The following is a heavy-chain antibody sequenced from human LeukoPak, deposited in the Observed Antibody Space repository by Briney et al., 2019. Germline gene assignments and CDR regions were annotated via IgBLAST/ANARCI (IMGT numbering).Heavy chain of an antibody. V-gene: IGHV3-74*01. Sequence: GGSLRLSCAASGFTLSGHWMHWFRQPPGKGLAWVSRNKYDGSESYYADSVKGRFTISRDNAKNTLYLQMNSLRVEDTAAYYCAKSDWFDPWGQGTLVTVSS. CDR3: AKSDWFDP. CDR2: NKYDGSES. J-gene: IGHJ5*02. CDR1: GFTLSGHW.